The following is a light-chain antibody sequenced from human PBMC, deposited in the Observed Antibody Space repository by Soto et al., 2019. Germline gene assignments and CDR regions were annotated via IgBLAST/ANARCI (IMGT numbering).Light chain of an antibody. V-gene: IGKV1-9*01. J-gene: IGKJ4*02. Sequence: DTVTISWRASQALSTYLAWYQQKPGKAPDLLIYSSSTLQSGVPSRFSGSGSETELSLTIRAFQPEYLATYYCQQLSRYPLTFGGGTK. CDR2: SSS. CDR1: QALSTY. CDR3: QQLSRYPLT.